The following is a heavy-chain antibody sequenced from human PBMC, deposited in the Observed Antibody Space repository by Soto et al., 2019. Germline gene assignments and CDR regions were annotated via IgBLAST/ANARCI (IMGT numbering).Heavy chain of an antibody. J-gene: IGHJ4*02. D-gene: IGHD6-13*01. CDR2: ISGSGDST. Sequence: GGSLRLSCAASGFTFSSYAMSWVRQAPGKGLEWVSVISGSGDSTYYADSVKGRFTISRDDSKNTLYLQMNSLRAEDTAVYYCAKRAAGTSFDYWGQGTLVTVSS. CDR1: GFTFSSYA. V-gene: IGHV3-23*01. CDR3: AKRAAGTSFDY.